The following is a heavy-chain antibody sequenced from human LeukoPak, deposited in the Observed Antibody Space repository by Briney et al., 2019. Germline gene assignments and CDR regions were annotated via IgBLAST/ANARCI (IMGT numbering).Heavy chain of an antibody. V-gene: IGHV3-30*18. CDR1: GFTFSSYG. J-gene: IGHJ4*02. CDR2: ISYDGSNK. CDR3: AKDQKPYCSSTSCYPYGGFDY. D-gene: IGHD2-2*01. Sequence: GGSLRLSCAASGFTFSSYGMHWVRQAPGKGLEWVAVISYDGSNKYYADSVKGRFTISRDNSKNTPYLQMNSLRAEDTAVYYCAKDQKPYCSSTSCYPYGGFDYWGQGTLVTVSS.